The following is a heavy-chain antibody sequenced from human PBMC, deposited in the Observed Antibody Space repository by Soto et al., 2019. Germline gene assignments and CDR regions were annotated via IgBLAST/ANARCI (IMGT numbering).Heavy chain of an antibody. CDR3: ARGLYYYDSSSWYFDL. Sequence: QVQLVQSGAEVKKPGSSVKVSCKASGGTFSSYAISWVRQAPGQGLEWMGGIIPIFGTANYAQKFQGRVTITADESTSSAYMELSSLRSEDTAVYYCARGLYYYDSSSWYFDLWGRGTLVTVSS. CDR2: IIPIFGTA. V-gene: IGHV1-69*01. D-gene: IGHD3-22*01. CDR1: GGTFSSYA. J-gene: IGHJ2*01.